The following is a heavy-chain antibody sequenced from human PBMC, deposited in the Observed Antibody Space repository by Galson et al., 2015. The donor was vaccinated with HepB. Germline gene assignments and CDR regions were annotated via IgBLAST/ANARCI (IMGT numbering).Heavy chain of an antibody. J-gene: IGHJ5*02. CDR1: GYTFTGYY. CDR3: ARDGGGYCSSTSCPYNWFDP. V-gene: IGHV1-2*04. CDR2: INPNSGGT. Sequence: SVKVSCKASGYTFTGYYMHWVRQAPGQGLEWMGWINPNSGGTNYAQKFQGWVTMTRDTSISTAYMELSRLRSDDTAVYYCARDGGGYCSSTSCPYNWFDPWGQGTLVTVSS. D-gene: IGHD2-2*01.